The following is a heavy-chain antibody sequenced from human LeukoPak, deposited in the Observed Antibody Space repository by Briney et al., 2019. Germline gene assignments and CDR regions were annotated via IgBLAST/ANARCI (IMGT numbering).Heavy chain of an antibody. CDR3: ARYCSSTSCYLDAFDI. V-gene: IGHV4-30-4*08. CDR2: IYYSGST. D-gene: IGHD2-2*01. J-gene: IGHJ3*02. Sequence: PSETLSLTCTVSGGSISSGDYYWSWIRQPPGKGLEWIGYIYYSGSTYYNPSLKSRVTISVDTPKNQFSLKLSSVTAADTAVYYCARYCSSTSCYLDAFDIWGQGTMVTVSS. CDR1: GGSISSGDYY.